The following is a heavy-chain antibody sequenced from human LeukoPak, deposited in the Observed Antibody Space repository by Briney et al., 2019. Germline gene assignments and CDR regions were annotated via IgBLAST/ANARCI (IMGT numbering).Heavy chain of an antibody. Sequence: ASVKVSCKASGYTFTGYYMHWVRQAPGQGLEWMGWISPNSGGTNYAQKFQGWVTMTRDTSISTAYMELSRLRSDDTAVYYCARDLGSHSLDYWGQGTLVTVSS. CDR3: ARDLGSHSLDY. CDR1: GYTFTGYY. V-gene: IGHV1-2*04. CDR2: ISPNSGGT. J-gene: IGHJ4*02. D-gene: IGHD1-26*01.